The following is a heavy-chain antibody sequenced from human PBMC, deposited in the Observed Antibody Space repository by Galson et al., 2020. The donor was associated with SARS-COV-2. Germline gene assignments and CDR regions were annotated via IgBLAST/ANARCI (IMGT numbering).Heavy chain of an antibody. J-gene: IGHJ4*02. CDR2: ISYDGTTL. CDR1: GFTFSDYA. CDR3: ARETGDSTSSYFDY. V-gene: IGHV3-30-3*01. Sequence: GESLKISCAASGFTFSDYAMHWVRRAPGQGLEWVAIISYDGTTLYNADYVKGRFTISRDNSKNTLHLQMNSLRAEDTAVLYCARETGDSTSSYFDYWGQGTLVAVSS. D-gene: IGHD2-2*01.